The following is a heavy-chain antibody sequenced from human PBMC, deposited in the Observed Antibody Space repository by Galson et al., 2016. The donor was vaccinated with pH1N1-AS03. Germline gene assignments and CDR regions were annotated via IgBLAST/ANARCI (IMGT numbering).Heavy chain of an antibody. Sequence: SETLSLTCSVSGGSINISPYNWGWIRQSPGKGLEWLGSVSFSGTTYYNPSLKSRVSTSMDTSENQISLTLSSVTATDTAVYYCARQAEGRMLTLRHLYFDFWGRGIRVTVSS. D-gene: IGHD1-14*01. J-gene: IGHJ2*01. CDR3: ARQAEGRMLTLRHLYFDF. CDR2: VSFSGTT. V-gene: IGHV4-39*01. CDR1: GGSINISPYN.